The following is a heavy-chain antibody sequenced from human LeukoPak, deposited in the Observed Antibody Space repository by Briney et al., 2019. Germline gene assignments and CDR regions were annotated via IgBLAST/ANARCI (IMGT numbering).Heavy chain of an antibody. J-gene: IGHJ6*03. D-gene: IGHD3-22*01. Sequence: PSETLSLTCAVYGGSFSGYYWSWIRQPPGKGLEWIGEINHSGSTNYNPSLKSRVTISVDTSKNQFSLKLSSVTAADTAVYYCARGPGDSGLTNYYYMDVWGKGTTVTVSS. CDR3: ARGPGDSGLTNYYYMDV. CDR1: GGSFSGYY. CDR2: INHSGST. V-gene: IGHV4-34*01.